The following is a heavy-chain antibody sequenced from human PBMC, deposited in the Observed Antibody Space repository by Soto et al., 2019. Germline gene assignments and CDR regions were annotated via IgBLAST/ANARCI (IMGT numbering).Heavy chain of an antibody. V-gene: IGHV3-23*01. J-gene: IGHJ3*02. CDR2: ISGSGGST. Sequence: GGSLSLSCAASGFTFSSYAMSWVRQAPGKGLEWVSAISGSGGSTYYADSVKGRFTISRDNSKNTLYLQMNSLRAEDTAVYYCAKGKHCSGGSCSQESGSGAFDIWGQGTMVTVSS. CDR3: AKGKHCSGGSCSQESGSGAFDI. D-gene: IGHD2-15*01. CDR1: GFTFSSYA.